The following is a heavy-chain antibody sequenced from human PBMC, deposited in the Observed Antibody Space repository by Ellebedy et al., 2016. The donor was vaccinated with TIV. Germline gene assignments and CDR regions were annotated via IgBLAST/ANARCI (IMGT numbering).Heavy chain of an antibody. D-gene: IGHD3-3*01. Sequence: GESLKISXAASGITFSSYAMHWVRQAPGKGLEWVAVISYDGSNKYYADSVKGRFTISRDNSKNTLYLQMNSLRAEDTAVYYCARVKGFWSGYYRPLDYWGQGTLVTVSS. V-gene: IGHV3-30-3*01. CDR1: GITFSSYA. J-gene: IGHJ4*02. CDR3: ARVKGFWSGYYRPLDY. CDR2: ISYDGSNK.